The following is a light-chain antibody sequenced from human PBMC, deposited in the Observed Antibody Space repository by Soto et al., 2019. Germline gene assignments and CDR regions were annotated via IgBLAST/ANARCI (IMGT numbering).Light chain of an antibody. J-gene: IGKJ1*01. CDR3: QQYGSSGT. V-gene: IGKV3-20*01. CDR2: GAS. CDR1: QSVSNNY. Sequence: IVLNMSAGTLSLYPGERATLSCRASQSVSNNYLAWYQQKPGQAPRHLIYGASNRATGIPDRFSGSGSGTDFTLTISRLEPEDFAVYYCQQYGSSGTFGQGTKVDIK.